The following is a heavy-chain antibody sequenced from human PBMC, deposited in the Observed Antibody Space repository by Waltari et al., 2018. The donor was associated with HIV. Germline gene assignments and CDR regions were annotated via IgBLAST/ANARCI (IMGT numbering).Heavy chain of an antibody. CDR2: ISWNGATV. D-gene: IGHD2-21*01. V-gene: IGHV3-9*01. CDR1: GFAFANFA. J-gene: IGHJ4*02. Sequence: VQLVESGGGSAQPGGSLRLTCRVSGFAFANFAINWVRQTPGRGPEWVAGISWNGATVHYGVPVKGRFSISRDNAKYSVFLQMNDLKIEDTALYYCARDIYPYYYGGGELRDPLEYWGQGTQVTVSS. CDR3: ARDIYPYYYGGGELRDPLEY.